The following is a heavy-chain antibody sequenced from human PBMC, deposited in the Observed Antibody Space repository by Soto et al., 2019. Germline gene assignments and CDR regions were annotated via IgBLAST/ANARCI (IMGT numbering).Heavy chain of an antibody. V-gene: IGHV1-3*04. D-gene: IGHD3-9*01. CDR3: ARDPRLVSDFDARTDWAGLDS. CDR1: GYTFTTYA. Sequence: ASVKVSCKASGYTFTTYAIHWVRLAPGQGPQWLGWINTVKGNTRYSQNFQGRVTITRDTSADTSFLELTSLTSEDWAVYFCARDPRLVSDFDARTDWAGLDSCGLGTLPTVSS. CDR2: INTVKGNT. J-gene: IGHJ4*02.